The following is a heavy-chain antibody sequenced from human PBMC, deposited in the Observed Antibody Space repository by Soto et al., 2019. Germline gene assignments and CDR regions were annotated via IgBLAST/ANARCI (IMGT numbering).Heavy chain of an antibody. V-gene: IGHV3-23*01. Sequence: PGGSLRLSCAASGFTYSSYAMSWVRQAPGKGLEWVSAISGSGGSTYYADSVKGRFTISRDNSKNTLYLQMNSLRAEDTAVYYCAKDLESLQLWFALVYWGQGTLVTVSS. D-gene: IGHD5-18*01. J-gene: IGHJ4*02. CDR3: AKDLESLQLWFALVY. CDR2: ISGSGGST. CDR1: GFTYSSYA.